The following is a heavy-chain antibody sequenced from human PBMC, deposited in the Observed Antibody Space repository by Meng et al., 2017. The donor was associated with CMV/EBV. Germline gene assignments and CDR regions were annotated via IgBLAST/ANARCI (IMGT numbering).Heavy chain of an antibody. CDR3: TTAHNGNRPTFDY. CDR2: TRNKANSYTT. V-gene: IGHV3-72*01. D-gene: IGHD2-8*01. Sequence: GGSLRLSCAASGFIFSAHYMDWVRQAPGKGLEWVGRTRNKANSYTTEYAASVKGRFTISRDDSKSSLYLQMNSLKTEDTAVYYCTTAHNGNRPTFDYWGQGTLVTVSS. CDR1: GFIFSAHY. J-gene: IGHJ4*02.